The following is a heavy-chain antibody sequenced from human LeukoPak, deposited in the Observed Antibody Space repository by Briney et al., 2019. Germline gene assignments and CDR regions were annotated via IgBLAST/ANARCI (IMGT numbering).Heavy chain of an antibody. Sequence: GESLKTSCKASGYSFYSYWIAWVRQTPGKGLEWMGIIYPSDSDTTYSPSFQGLVTISADKSIRTAYLEWSSLKASDTAMYYCARHALGGSYHQNDYWGQGTLVTVSS. V-gene: IGHV5-51*01. CDR3: ARHALGGSYHQNDY. D-gene: IGHD3-16*01. J-gene: IGHJ4*02. CDR1: GYSFYSYW. CDR2: IYPSDSDT.